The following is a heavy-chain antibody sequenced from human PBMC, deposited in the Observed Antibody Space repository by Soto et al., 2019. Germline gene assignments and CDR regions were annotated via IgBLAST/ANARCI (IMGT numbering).Heavy chain of an antibody. J-gene: IGHJ5*02. CDR3: ARAYYDTSRYSLAP. D-gene: IGHD3-22*01. V-gene: IGHV4-59*01. CDR2: IYYSEST. CDR1: GGSISSYY. Sequence: SETLSLACSVSGGSISSYYWSWIRQPPGKGLEWIGYIYYSESTNYNPSLKSRVIISVDTSKNQFSLRLSSVTAADTAVYYCARAYYDTSRYSLAPWGQGTLVTVSS.